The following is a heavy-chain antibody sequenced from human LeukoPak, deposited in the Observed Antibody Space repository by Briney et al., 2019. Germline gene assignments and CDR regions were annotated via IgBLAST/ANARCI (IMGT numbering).Heavy chain of an antibody. CDR3: ARCYYDSSGYYPVGNWFDP. D-gene: IGHD3-22*01. CDR2: IYYSGST. CDR1: GGSTSSYY. V-gene: IGHV4-59*01. Sequence: PSETLSLTCTVSGGSTSSYYWSWIRQPPGKGLEWIGYIYYSGSTNYNPSLKSRVTISVDTSKNQFSLKLSSVTAADTAVYYCARCYYDSSGYYPVGNWFDPRGQGTLVTVSS. J-gene: IGHJ5*02.